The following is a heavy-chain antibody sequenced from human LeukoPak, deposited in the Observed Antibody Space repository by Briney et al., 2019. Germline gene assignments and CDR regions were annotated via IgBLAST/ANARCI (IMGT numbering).Heavy chain of an antibody. CDR1: GYSISSGYY. CDR2: IYHSGST. V-gene: IGHV4-38-2*02. J-gene: IGHJ4*02. Sequence: SETLSLTCTVSGYSISSGYYWGWIRQPPGKGLEWIGSIYHSGSTYYNPSPKSRVTISVHTSKNQFSLKLSSVTAADTAVYYCAREAGPFDYWGQGTLVTVSS. D-gene: IGHD3-10*01. CDR3: AREAGPFDY.